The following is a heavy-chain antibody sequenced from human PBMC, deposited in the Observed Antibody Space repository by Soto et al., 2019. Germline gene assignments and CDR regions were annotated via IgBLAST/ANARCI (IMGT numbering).Heavy chain of an antibody. CDR2: IWYDGSNK. D-gene: IGHD3-16*01. J-gene: IGHJ4*02. CDR3: ASDSRRFLRFDY. V-gene: IGHV3-33*01. Sequence: SLRLSCAACGFTFSSYGMHWVRQAPGKGLEEVAVIWYDGSNKYYADSVKGRFTSSRDNSKNSLYLQMNSLRADDTAVYYSASDSRRFLRFDYWGQGTLVTVSS. CDR1: GFTFSSYG.